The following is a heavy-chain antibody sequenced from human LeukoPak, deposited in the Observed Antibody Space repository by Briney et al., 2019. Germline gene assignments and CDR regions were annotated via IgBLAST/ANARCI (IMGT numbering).Heavy chain of an antibody. J-gene: IGHJ4*02. CDR3: ASGKAVAAAHDY. CDR1: GGSISSYY. Sequence: SETLSLTCTVSGGSISSYYWSWIRQPAGKGLEWIGRIYTSGSTNYNPSLKSRVTMSVDTSKNQFSLKLSSVTAADTAVYYCASGKAVAAAHDYWGQGTLVTVSS. CDR2: IYTSGST. V-gene: IGHV4-4*07. D-gene: IGHD6-19*01.